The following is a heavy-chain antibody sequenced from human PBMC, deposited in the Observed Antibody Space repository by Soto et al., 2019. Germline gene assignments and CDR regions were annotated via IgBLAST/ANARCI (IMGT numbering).Heavy chain of an antibody. V-gene: IGHV4-30-2*01. CDR3: GREMSYYFDS. J-gene: IGHJ4*01. CDR1: GDSISRDGSS. Sequence: QVQLQESGSGLVKPSQTLVLTCTVSGDSISRDGSSWSWLRQPPGKGLEWIGYIYHSGATYYNPSLKSRVTTSVDKSKNQFSLSLASVTAADTAVYCCGREMSYYFDSWGHGTLVTVSS. CDR2: IYHSGAT.